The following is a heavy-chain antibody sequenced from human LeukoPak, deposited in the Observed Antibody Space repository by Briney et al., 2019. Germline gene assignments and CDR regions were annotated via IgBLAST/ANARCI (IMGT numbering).Heavy chain of an antibody. CDR2: ISSSSSSTI. CDR1: GFTFSSYS. V-gene: IGHV3-48*01. Sequence: GGSLRLSCAASGFTFSSYSMNWVRQAPGKGLEWVSYISSSSSSTIYYADSVKGRFTISRDNAKNSLYLQMNSLRAEYTAVYYCASHNDGWYFDLWGRGTQVTVSS. D-gene: IGHD1-1*01. J-gene: IGHJ2*01. CDR3: ASHNDGWYFDL.